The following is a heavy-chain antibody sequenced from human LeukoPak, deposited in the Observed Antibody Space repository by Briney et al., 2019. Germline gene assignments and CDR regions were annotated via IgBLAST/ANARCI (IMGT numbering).Heavy chain of an antibody. D-gene: IGHD5-18*01. CDR3: ARRGEAMDPFDY. Sequence: GEPLKISCQASGSSFTSYWIGWVRQLPGKGLEWMGIIYPGDSDTRYSPSFQGQVTISADKSINTAYLQWSSLKASDTAIYYCARRGEAMDPFDYWGQGTLVTVSS. CDR1: GSSFTSYW. V-gene: IGHV5-51*01. CDR2: IYPGDSDT. J-gene: IGHJ4*02.